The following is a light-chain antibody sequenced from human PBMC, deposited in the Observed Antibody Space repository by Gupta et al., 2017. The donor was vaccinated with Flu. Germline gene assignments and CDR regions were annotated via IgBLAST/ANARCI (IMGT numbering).Light chain of an antibody. J-gene: IGKJ5*01. CDR2: EAS. Sequence: MPQSPSSLSASVGDRVTITCQASQDIRNYLNWYQQKPGKAPKLLIYEASNLETAVPSRFSGSGSGTEFTFTITSLQPEDIATYYCQQYYNFPRTFGQGTRLE. V-gene: IGKV1-33*01. CDR3: QQYYNFPRT. CDR1: QDIRNY.